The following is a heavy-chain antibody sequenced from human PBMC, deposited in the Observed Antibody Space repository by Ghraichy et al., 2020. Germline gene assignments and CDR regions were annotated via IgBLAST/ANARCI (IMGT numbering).Heavy chain of an antibody. D-gene: IGHD5-12*01. Sequence: SETLSLTCTVSGGSISSYYWSWIRQPPGKGLEWIGYIYYSGSTNYNPSLKSRVTISVDTSKNQFSLKLSSVTAADTAVYYCARSANIVATWSYYYMDVWGKGTTVTVSS. V-gene: IGHV4-59*01. CDR1: GGSISSYY. J-gene: IGHJ6*03. CDR3: ARSANIVATWSYYYMDV. CDR2: IYYSGST.